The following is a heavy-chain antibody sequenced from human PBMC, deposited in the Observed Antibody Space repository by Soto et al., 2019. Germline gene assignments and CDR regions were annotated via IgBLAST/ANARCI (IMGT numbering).Heavy chain of an antibody. CDR3: ATSPRSSPFFDH. CDR2: IYPGDHET. J-gene: IGHJ4*02. D-gene: IGHD6-13*01. CDR1: GYTFSNFW. Sequence: GESLKISCQCSGYTFSNFWVGWVRQLPGQGLEWMGIIYPGDHETRYSPSFHGKVTISAEKSINTAYLQWNSLEASDSAFYFCATSPRSSPFFDHWGQGALVAVSP. V-gene: IGHV5-51*01.